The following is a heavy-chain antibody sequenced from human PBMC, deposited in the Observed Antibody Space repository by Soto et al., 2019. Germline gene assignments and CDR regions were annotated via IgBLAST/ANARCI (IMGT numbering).Heavy chain of an antibody. CDR3: TTDTSSWP. D-gene: IGHD6-13*01. V-gene: IGHV3-74*01. J-gene: IGHJ5*02. Sequence: EVQLVESGGGLVQPGGSLRLSCAASGLTFSSYWMHWVRQVPGKGLVWVSRINGDGGITTYADSVKGRFAISRDNAKNTLYLQMNNLRSEDTAMYYCTTDTSSWPWGQGTLVTVSS. CDR2: INGDGGIT. CDR1: GLTFSSYW.